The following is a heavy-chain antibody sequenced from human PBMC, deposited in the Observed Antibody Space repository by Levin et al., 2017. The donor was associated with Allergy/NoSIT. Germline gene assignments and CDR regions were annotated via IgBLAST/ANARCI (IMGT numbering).Heavy chain of an antibody. V-gene: IGHV3-23*01. CDR1: GFTFSSYA. D-gene: IGHD2-21*02. CDR3: AKDRIVVVTAISFHYGMDV. CDR2: ISGSGGST. Sequence: PGGSLRLSCAASGFTFSSYAMSWVRQAPGKGLEWVSAISGSGGSTYYADSVKGRFTISRDNSKNTLYLQMNSLRAEDTAVYYCAKDRIVVVTAISFHYGMDVWGQGTTVTVSS. J-gene: IGHJ6*02.